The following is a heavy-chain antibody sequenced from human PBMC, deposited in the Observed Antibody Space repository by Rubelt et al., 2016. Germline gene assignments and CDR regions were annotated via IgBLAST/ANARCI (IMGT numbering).Heavy chain of an antibody. D-gene: IGHD5-12*01. Sequence: EVQLVESGGGLVQPGGSLRLSCAASGFTFSSYWMSWVRQTPGKGLEWVANIKVDGSEKYYVDSVKGRFTISRDNTKNSLSLEMNSRGAEDTSFYYCAKYGGSGFSFDYWGQGTLVTVSS. CDR1: GFTFSSYW. CDR3: AKYGGSGFSFDY. J-gene: IGHJ4*02. CDR2: IKVDGSEK. V-gene: IGHV3-7*01.